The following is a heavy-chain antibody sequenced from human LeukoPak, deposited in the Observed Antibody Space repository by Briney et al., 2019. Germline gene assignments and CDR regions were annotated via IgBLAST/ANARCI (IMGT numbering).Heavy chain of an antibody. V-gene: IGHV3-21*01. CDR3: ATRSGSYLGRGAFDI. Sequence: GGSLRLSCAASGFTFSSYAMSWVRQAPGKGLEWVSPISSSSSYIYYADSVKGRFTISRDNAKNSLYLQMNSLRAEDTAMYYCATRSGSYLGRGAFDIWGQGTMVTVSS. D-gene: IGHD1-26*01. CDR2: ISSSSSYI. J-gene: IGHJ3*02. CDR1: GFTFSSYA.